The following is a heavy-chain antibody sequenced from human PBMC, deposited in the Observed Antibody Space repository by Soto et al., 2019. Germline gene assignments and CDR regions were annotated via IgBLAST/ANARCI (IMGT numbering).Heavy chain of an antibody. CDR3: ARTTVSYYMDV. CDR2: IYPGDSDT. V-gene: IGHV5-51*01. D-gene: IGHD4-17*01. Sequence: PGDSLKISCEASGYTFTKYWIGWVRQMPGKGLEWMGIIYPGDSDTTYSPSFEGQVTISADKSITTAYLQWRSLKASDTAMYFCARTTVSYYMDVWGKGTTVNVSS. CDR1: GYTFTKYW. J-gene: IGHJ6*03.